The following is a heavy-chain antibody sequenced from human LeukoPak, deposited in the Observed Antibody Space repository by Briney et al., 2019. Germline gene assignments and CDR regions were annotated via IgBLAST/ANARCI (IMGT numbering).Heavy chain of an antibody. CDR3: ARHGYCGGDCFYGEFDF. Sequence: GESLKISCQGSGYGFSEYWIGWVRQMPGKGLEWVGTINSVDSETKYSPSFEDRVTISVDKSSNTAYLQWSSLKASDTAMYFCARHGYCGGDCFYGEFDFWGQGNLVTVSS. D-gene: IGHD2-21*02. CDR1: GYGFSEYW. V-gene: IGHV5-51*01. J-gene: IGHJ4*02. CDR2: INSVDSET.